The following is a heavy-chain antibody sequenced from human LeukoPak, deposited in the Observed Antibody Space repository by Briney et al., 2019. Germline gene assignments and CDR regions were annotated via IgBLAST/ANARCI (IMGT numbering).Heavy chain of an antibody. CDR2: IWYDGSNK. V-gene: IGHV3-33*06. J-gene: IGHJ4*02. CDR1: GFTFSSYG. D-gene: IGHD2-15*01. CDR3: AKEPSYCSGGSCYYGEGYFDY. Sequence: GRSLGLSCAASGFTFSSYGMHWVRQAPGRGLEWVAVIWYDGSNKYYADSVKGRFTISRDNSKNTLYLQMNSLRAEDTAVYYCAKEPSYCSGGSCYYGEGYFDYWGQGTLVTVSS.